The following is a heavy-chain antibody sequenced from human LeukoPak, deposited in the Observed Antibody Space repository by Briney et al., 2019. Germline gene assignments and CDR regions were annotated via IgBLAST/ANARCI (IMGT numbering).Heavy chain of an antibody. CDR2: INPQSGAT. V-gene: IGHV1-2*02. Sequence: ASVRVSCKAPGYPFSDFYVHWVRQAPGQGPEWMAWINPQSGATNYAQKFQGRVTMTRDMSIRTVYMELTSLRSDDTALYYCARGGNDSNLYFPYWGQGALVTVSS. D-gene: IGHD3-22*01. J-gene: IGHJ4*02. CDR3: ARGGNDSNLYFPY. CDR1: GYPFSDFY.